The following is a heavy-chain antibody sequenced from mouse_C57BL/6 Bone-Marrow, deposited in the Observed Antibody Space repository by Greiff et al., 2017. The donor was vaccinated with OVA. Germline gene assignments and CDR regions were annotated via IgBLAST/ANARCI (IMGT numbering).Heavy chain of an antibody. CDR2: ISSGGSYT. J-gene: IGHJ3*01. V-gene: IGHV5-6*02. D-gene: IGHD2-3*01. Sequence: SGGDLVKPGGSLKLSCAASGFTFSSYGMSWVRQTPDKRLEWVATISSGGSYTYYPDSVKGRFTISRDNAKNTLYLQMSSLKSEDTAMYYCARRDGYYGFAYWGQGTLVTVSA. CDR1: GFTFSSYG. CDR3: ARRDGYYGFAY.